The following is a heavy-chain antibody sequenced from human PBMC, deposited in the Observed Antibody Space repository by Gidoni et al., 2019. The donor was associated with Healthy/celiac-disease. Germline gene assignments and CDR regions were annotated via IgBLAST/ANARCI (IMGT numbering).Heavy chain of an antibody. CDR2: INHSGST. Sequence: QVQLQQWGAGLLKPSATLTLTCAVYGGSFSGYYWSWIRQPPGKGMEWIGEINHSGSTNYNPSLKSRVTISVDTSKNQFSLTLSSVTAADTAVYYCARGWNGLDLLGRGTLVTVSS. J-gene: IGHJ2*01. CDR3: ARGWNGLDL. V-gene: IGHV4-34*01. CDR1: GGSFSGYY. D-gene: IGHD1-1*01.